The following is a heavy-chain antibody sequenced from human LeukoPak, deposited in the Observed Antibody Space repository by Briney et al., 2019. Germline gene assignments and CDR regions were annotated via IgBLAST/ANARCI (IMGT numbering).Heavy chain of an antibody. CDR3: AKSSYDFWSGYFMDV. Sequence: GGSLRLSCAASGFTFSSYGMHWVRQAPGKGLEWVAFIRYDGSNKYYADSVKGRFTISRDNSKNTLYLQMNSLRAEDTAVYYCAKSSYDFWSGYFMDVWGKGTTVTVSS. V-gene: IGHV3-30*02. J-gene: IGHJ6*04. CDR2: IRYDGSNK. D-gene: IGHD3-3*01. CDR1: GFTFSSYG.